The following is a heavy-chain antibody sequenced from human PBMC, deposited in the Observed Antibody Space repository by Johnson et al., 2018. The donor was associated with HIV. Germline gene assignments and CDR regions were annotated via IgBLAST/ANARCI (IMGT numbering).Heavy chain of an antibody. J-gene: IGHJ3*02. Sequence: VQLVESGGGLIQPGGSLRLSCAASGFTVSSNYMSWVRQAPGKGLEWVSVIYSGGSTYYADAVKGRFTISRDNSKNTLYLQMNSLRAEDTAVYNCERGNYDFWSGRHRGAFDIWGQGTMVTVSS. CDR2: IYSGGST. V-gene: IGHV3-53*01. D-gene: IGHD3-3*01. CDR1: GFTVSSNY. CDR3: ERGNYDFWSGRHRGAFDI.